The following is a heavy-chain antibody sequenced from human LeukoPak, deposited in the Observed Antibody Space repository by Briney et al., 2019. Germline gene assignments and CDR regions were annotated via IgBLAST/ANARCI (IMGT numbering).Heavy chain of an antibody. V-gene: IGHV3-48*04. J-gene: IGHJ4*02. D-gene: IGHD6-13*01. CDR3: ARALRIAAAGTLGYLDY. CDR2: ISSSSSTI. CDR1: GFTFSSYS. Sequence: GGALRLSCAASGFTFSSYSMNWVRQAPGKGVEGVSYISSSSSTIYYADPVKGRFTISRDNAKNSLYVEMNSLRAEDTAVYYCARALRIAAAGTLGYLDYWGQGTLVTAAS.